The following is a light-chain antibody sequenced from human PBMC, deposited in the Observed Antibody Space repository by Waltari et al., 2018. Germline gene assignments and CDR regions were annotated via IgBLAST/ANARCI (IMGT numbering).Light chain of an antibody. CDR1: VLPKQH. CDR2: KDT. V-gene: IGLV3-25*03. J-gene: IGLJ2*01. Sequence: SFELTQPPSVSVSPGQTATITCSGAVLPKQHVYWYQQKPGQAPVLLIYKDTERPSGIPERFSGSTSGTGTTVTLTIGGVQAEDEADYYCQSIDVDALTFGGGTKLTVL. CDR3: QSIDVDALT.